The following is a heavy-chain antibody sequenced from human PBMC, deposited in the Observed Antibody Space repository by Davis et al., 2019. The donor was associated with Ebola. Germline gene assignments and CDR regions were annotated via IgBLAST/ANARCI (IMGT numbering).Heavy chain of an antibody. D-gene: IGHD3-9*01. Sequence: GESLKISCAASGFTFRDYGMHWVRQAPGKGLEWVAFIQTAGSYSLYAYSVKGRFTISRGNSRDTVYLQMNSLRTEDTAVYYCTNLDWGGGLDYWGQGTLVTVSS. CDR1: GFTFRDYG. J-gene: IGHJ4*02. CDR2: IQTAGSYS. CDR3: TNLDWGGGLDY. V-gene: IGHV3-30*02.